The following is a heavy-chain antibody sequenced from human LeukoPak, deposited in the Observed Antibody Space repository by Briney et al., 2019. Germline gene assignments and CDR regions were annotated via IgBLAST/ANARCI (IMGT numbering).Heavy chain of an antibody. CDR2: IYTSGST. CDR1: GGSISSGSYY. D-gene: IGHD3-22*01. Sequence: PSETLSLTCTVSGGSISSGSYYWSWIRQPAGKGLEWIGRIYTSGSTNYNPSLKSRVTISVDTSKNQFSLKLSSVTAADTAVYYCARDLSREYDSSGLDYWGQGTLVTVSS. J-gene: IGHJ4*02. CDR3: ARDLSREYDSSGLDY. V-gene: IGHV4-61*02.